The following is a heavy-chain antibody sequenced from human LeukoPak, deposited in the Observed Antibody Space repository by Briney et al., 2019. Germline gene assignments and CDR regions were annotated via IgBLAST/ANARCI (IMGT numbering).Heavy chain of an antibody. CDR2: IDWDDDK. CDR3: ARGSGSGTFFDY. CDR1: GFSLTTNQMR. V-gene: IGHV2-70*04. D-gene: IGHD6-25*01. J-gene: IGHJ4*02. Sequence: SGPTLVNPTQTLTLACTFSGFSLTTNQMRVSWIRQPPGKALKWLARIDWDDDKFYRTSLKTRLTISKDTSKNQVVLTMTNMDPVDTATYYCARGSGSGTFFDYWGQGTQVTVSS.